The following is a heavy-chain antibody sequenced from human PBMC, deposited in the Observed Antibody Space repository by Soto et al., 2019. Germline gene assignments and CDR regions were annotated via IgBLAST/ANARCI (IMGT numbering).Heavy chain of an antibody. CDR3: AKWNYCSSTSCYDLMGDYYYYYYMDV. V-gene: IGHV3-23*01. D-gene: IGHD2-2*01. CDR1: GFTFSSYA. Sequence: EVQLLESGGGLVQPGGSLRLSCAASGFTFSSYAMSWVRQAPGKGLEWVSAISGSGGSTYYADSVKGRFTISRDNSKNTLYLQMNSLRAEDTAVYYCAKWNYCSSTSCYDLMGDYYYYYYMDVWGEGTTVTVSS. J-gene: IGHJ6*03. CDR2: ISGSGGST.